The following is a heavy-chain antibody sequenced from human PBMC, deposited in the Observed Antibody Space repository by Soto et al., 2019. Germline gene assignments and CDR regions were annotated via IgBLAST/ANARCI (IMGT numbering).Heavy chain of an antibody. V-gene: IGHV3-23*01. Sequence: HPGGSLRLSCAASGFTFNSFAMSWVRQAPGKGLEWVSGISASGGGIYYADSVKGRFTVSRDNSKSTMYLQMSSLRAEDTAVYYCARRRGTGISGGTYYGLDVWGQGTTVTVSS. CDR1: GFTFNSFA. D-gene: IGHD1-20*01. J-gene: IGHJ6*02. CDR2: ISASGGGI. CDR3: ARRRGTGISGGTYYGLDV.